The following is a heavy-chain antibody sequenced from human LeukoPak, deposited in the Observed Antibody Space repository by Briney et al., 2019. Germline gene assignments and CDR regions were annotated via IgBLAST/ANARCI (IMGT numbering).Heavy chain of an antibody. CDR1: GDSISSSSYY. CDR2: IYYSGST. Sequence: NTSETLSLTCTVSGDSISSSSYYWSWIRQPPGKGLEWIGYIYYSGSTNYNPSLKRRVTISVDTSKNQFSLKLRSVTAADTAVYYCARVTGYVIEDYFDYWGQGTLVTVSS. D-gene: IGHD3-22*01. V-gene: IGHV4-61*01. J-gene: IGHJ4*02. CDR3: ARVTGYVIEDYFDY.